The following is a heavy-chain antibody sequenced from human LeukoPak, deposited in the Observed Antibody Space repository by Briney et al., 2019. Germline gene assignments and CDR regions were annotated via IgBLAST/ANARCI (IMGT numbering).Heavy chain of an antibody. Sequence: GGSLRLSCATSGFTFNNYNMNWVRQAPGRAQEWVSSITSSGTYIFYADSVKGRFTISRDNAKNSLYLQMNSLRAEDTAVYYCARILDSAWGELGYWGQGTLVTVSS. V-gene: IGHV3-21*01. CDR3: ARILDSAWGELGY. D-gene: IGHD6-19*01. CDR2: ITSSGTYI. CDR1: GFTFNNYN. J-gene: IGHJ4*02.